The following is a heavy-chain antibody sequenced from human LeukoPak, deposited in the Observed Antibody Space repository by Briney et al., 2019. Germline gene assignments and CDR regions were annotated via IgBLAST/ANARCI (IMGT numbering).Heavy chain of an antibody. Sequence: GGSLRLSCAASGFTFSSYAMSWVRQAPGKGLEWVSGISDSGGGTYYTDSVKGRFTISRDNSKNTLYLQMDSLRGEDTAVYYCVKEVATIGVPVFDYWGQGTLVTVSS. CDR2: ISDSGGGT. J-gene: IGHJ4*02. CDR3: VKEVATIGVPVFDY. V-gene: IGHV3-23*01. D-gene: IGHD2-15*01. CDR1: GFTFSSYA.